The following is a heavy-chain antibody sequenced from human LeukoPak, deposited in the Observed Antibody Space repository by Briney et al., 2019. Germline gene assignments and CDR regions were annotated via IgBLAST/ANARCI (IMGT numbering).Heavy chain of an antibody. J-gene: IGHJ4*02. Sequence: GGSLRLSCAASGFTFSSYGMHWVRLAPGKGLEWVAVISYDGSNKYYADSVKGRFTISRDNSNNSVSLQMTNLRVEDTAIYYCARGASRISWPGIDYWGQGTLVTVSS. CDR1: GFTFSSYG. V-gene: IGHV3-30*03. CDR3: ARGASRISWPGIDY. D-gene: IGHD3-3*02. CDR2: ISYDGSNK.